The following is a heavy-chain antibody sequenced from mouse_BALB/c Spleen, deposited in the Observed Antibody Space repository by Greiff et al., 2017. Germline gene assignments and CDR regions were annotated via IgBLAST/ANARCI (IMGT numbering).Heavy chain of an antibody. CDR1: GYTFTSYW. V-gene: IGHV1-7*01. J-gene: IGHJ2*01. CDR3: ARWDYFDD. CDR2: INPSTGYT. Sequence: QVQLQQSGAELAKPGASVKMSCKASGYTFTSYWMHWVKQRPGQGLEWIGYINPSTGYTEYNQKFKDKATLTADKSSSTAYMQLSSLTSEDSAVYYCARWDYFDDWGQGTTLTVAS.